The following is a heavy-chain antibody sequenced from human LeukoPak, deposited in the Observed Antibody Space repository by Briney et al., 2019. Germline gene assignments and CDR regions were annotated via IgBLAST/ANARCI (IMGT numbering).Heavy chain of an antibody. CDR1: GFTVSSNY. Sequence: GGSLRLSCAASGFTVSSNYMSWVRQAPGKGLEWVSLIYSGGSTYYADSVKGRFTIPRDNAKNSLYLQMNSLRAEDTAVYYCAKETTSAATGSPFDYWGQGTLVTVSS. D-gene: IGHD6-13*01. CDR3: AKETTSAATGSPFDY. J-gene: IGHJ4*02. V-gene: IGHV3-66*01. CDR2: IYSGGST.